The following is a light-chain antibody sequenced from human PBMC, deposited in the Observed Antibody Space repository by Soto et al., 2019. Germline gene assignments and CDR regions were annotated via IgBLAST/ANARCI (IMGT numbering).Light chain of an antibody. Sequence: EVVMTQSPGTLSVSPGERATLSCRASQSVSGDLAWYQHKPGQAPRLLIYAASTRATGIPARFSGSGSGTEFTLPIGRLQSEDFAIYYCHPYNKWPYTFGPGTKVDIK. CDR1: QSVSGD. CDR2: AAS. J-gene: IGKJ3*01. V-gene: IGKV3-15*01. CDR3: HPYNKWPYT.